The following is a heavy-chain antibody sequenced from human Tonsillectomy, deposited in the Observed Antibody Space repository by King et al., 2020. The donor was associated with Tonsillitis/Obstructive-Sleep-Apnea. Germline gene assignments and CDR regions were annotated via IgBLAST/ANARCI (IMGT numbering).Heavy chain of an antibody. J-gene: IGHJ4*02. CDR2: LSYDYGK. CDR1: GFSLSTSGVG. D-gene: IGHD3-3*01. V-gene: IGHV2-5*02. CDR3: ALLLLRSRGIDY. Sequence: TLKESGPTLVKPTQTLALHCTFSGFSLSTSGVGVVWFLQPPWKALEWLAPLSYDYGKRYSPSLQGRPTITQDTSKNQVVLTMTNMDPVDTATYYCALLLLRSRGIDYWGQGTLVTVSS.